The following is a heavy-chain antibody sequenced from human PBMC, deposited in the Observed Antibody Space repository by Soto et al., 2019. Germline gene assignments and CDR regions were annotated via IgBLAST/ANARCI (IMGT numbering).Heavy chain of an antibody. CDR3: ARLPSKGVYYYYGMDG. CDR2: IDPSDSYT. J-gene: IGHJ6*02. CDR1: GYSFTSYW. V-gene: IGHV5-10-1*01. Sequence: GASLQISCKGSGYSFTSYWISCVRQMPGKGLEWIGMIDPSDSYTNYSPSFQGHVTISADKSISTAYLQWSSLKASDTAMYYCARLPSKGVYYYYGMDGWGQETKVTVS.